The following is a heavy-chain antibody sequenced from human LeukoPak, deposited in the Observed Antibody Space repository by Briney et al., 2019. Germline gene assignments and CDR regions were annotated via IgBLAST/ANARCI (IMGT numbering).Heavy chain of an antibody. D-gene: IGHD3-22*01. CDR1: GFTFSSYG. J-gene: IGHJ1*01. CDR3: ARDATYYYDSSGYYTGEYFQH. CDR2: IRYDGSNK. V-gene: IGHV3-30*02. Sequence: GGSLRLSCAASGFTFSSYGMLWVRQAHGEGLEWVAFIRYDGSNKYYADSVKGRFTISRDNSKNTLYLQMNSLRAEDTAVYYCARDATYYYDSSGYYTGEYFQHWGQGTLVTVSP.